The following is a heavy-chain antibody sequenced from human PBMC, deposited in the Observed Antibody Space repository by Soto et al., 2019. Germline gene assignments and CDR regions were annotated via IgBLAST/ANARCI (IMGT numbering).Heavy chain of an antibody. D-gene: IGHD1-26*01. CDR3: AHAYGGRSLY. CDR2: IYWDDSK. CDR1: GFSLTTDRVG. J-gene: IGHJ4*02. V-gene: IGHV2-5*02. Sequence: QITLKESGPTLVKPTQTLTVTCTFSGFSLTTDRVGVGWIRQPPGEALEWLAVIYWDDSKTYRPSLESRLTITKDTSKNQVALTMTNMDSLATATYDGAHAYGGRSLYWGQGTLVTVSS.